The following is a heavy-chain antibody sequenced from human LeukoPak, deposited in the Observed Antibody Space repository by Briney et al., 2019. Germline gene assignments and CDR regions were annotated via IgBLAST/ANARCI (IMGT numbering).Heavy chain of an antibody. V-gene: IGHV3-30*03. J-gene: IGHJ6*02. CDR3: ARVPYYDFWSGLVGRYGMDV. CDR1: GLTFSSYG. CDR2: ISYDGSNK. D-gene: IGHD3-3*01. Sequence: GGSLRLSCAASGLTFSSYGMHWVRQAPGKGLEWVAVISYDGSNKYYADSVKGRFTISRDNSKNTLYLQMNSLRAEDTAVYYCARVPYYDFWSGLVGRYGMDVWGQGTTVTVSS.